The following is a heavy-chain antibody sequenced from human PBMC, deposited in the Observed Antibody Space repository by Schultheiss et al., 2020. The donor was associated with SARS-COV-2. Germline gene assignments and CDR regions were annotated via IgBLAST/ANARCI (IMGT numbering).Heavy chain of an antibody. J-gene: IGHJ4*02. V-gene: IGHV4-34*01. D-gene: IGHD3-10*01. Sequence: SETLSLTCAVYGGSFSGYYWSWIRQPPGKGLEWIGSIYYSGSTYYNPSLKSRVTISVDTSKNQFSLKLSSVTAADTAVYYCAGQGETDYWGQGTLVTVSS. CDR2: IYYSGST. CDR3: AGQGETDY. CDR1: GGSFSGYY.